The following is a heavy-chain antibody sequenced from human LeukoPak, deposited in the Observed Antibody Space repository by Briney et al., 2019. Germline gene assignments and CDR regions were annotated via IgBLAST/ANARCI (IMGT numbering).Heavy chain of an antibody. D-gene: IGHD5-24*01. J-gene: IGHJ4*02. CDR1: GFTFITYW. CDR3: AKDDRWLQFCC. CDR2: IIPSGHTT. V-gene: IGHV3-23*01. Sequence: GGSLRLSCTASGFTFITYWMNWVRQAPGKGLEWVSGIIPSGHTTYYADSVRGRFTISRDNSRNTLYLQMNSLRAEDTAVYYCAKDDRWLQFCCWGQGTLVTVSA.